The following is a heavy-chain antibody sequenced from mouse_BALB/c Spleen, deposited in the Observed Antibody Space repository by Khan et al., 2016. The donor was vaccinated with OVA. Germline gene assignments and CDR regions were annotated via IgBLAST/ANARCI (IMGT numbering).Heavy chain of an antibody. V-gene: IGHV5-6*01. D-gene: IGHD4-1*01. CDR1: GFTFSSYS. CDR2: ISSGGDYT. Sequence: EVELVESGGDLVKPGGSLKLSCAASGFTFSSYSMSWVRQTPDKRLEWVATISSGGDYTYYPDSVKGRFTISRDNAKNTLYLQMSSLKSEDTAMCYRAIHLSGWFAYWGQETVVTVSA. J-gene: IGHJ3*01. CDR3: AIHLSGWFAY.